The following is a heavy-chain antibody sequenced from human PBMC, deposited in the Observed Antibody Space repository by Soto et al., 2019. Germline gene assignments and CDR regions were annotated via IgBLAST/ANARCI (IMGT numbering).Heavy chain of an antibody. D-gene: IGHD5-12*01. J-gene: IGHJ2*01. V-gene: IGHV1-69*12. Sequence: QVQLVQSGAEVKKPGSSVTVSCKASGGTFSSYTISWVRQAPGQGLEWMGGIIPIFGTANYAQKFQGSVTITADESRTTAYMELSSLRSEDTAVYYCARGNHRWLQLWYFDLWGRGTLVTVSS. CDR1: GGTFSSYT. CDR2: IIPIFGTA. CDR3: ARGNHRWLQLWYFDL.